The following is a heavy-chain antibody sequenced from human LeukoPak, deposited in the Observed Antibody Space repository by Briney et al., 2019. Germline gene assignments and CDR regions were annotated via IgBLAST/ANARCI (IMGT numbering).Heavy chain of an antibody. D-gene: IGHD3-9*01. CDR2: IWYDGSNK. V-gene: IGHV3-33*01. CDR3: ARHSYDIAGMDV. Sequence: PGGSLRLSCAASGFTFSSYGMHWVRQAPGKGLEWVAVIWYDGSNKYNADSVKGRFTISRDNSKNTLYLQMNSLRAEDTAVYYCARHSYDIAGMDVWGQGTTVTVSS. J-gene: IGHJ6*02. CDR1: GFTFSSYG.